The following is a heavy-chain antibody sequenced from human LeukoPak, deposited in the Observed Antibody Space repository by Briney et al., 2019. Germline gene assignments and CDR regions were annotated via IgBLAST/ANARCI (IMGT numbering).Heavy chain of an antibody. CDR1: GGTFSSYA. Sequence: SVKVSCKASGGTFSSYAISWVRQAPGQGLEWMGRIIPILGIANYAQKFQGRVTITADKSTSTAYMELSSLRSEDTAVYYCARDRGLGFGELFAFDIWGQGTMVTVSS. CDR2: IIPILGIA. V-gene: IGHV1-69*04. J-gene: IGHJ3*02. D-gene: IGHD3-10*01. CDR3: ARDRGLGFGELFAFDI.